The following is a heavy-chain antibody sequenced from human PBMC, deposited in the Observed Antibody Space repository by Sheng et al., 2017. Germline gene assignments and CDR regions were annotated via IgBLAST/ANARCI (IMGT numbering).Heavy chain of an antibody. D-gene: IGHD2-15*01. V-gene: IGHV3-15*01. CDR1: GFTFRHAW. CDR3: FCDESGGGQNS. Sequence: EVQLLESGGGLVKPGGSLRLACVASGFTFRHAWMSWVRQAPGRGLEWVGRIKSKTDGETTDYAAPVKGRFTISRDDSKNTLYLQMNSLEAEDTSIYYCFCDESGGGQNSWGQGTRVIVSS. J-gene: IGHJ4*02. CDR2: IKSKTDGETT.